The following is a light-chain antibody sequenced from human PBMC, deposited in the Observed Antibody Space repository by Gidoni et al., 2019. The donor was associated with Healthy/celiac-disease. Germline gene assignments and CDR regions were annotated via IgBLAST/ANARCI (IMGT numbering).Light chain of an antibody. J-gene: IGLJ3*02. CDR3: NSRDISGTHLG. Sequence: SYELSQDPAVPVALAQTVRITCQGDSLRSYYASWYQQKTGQAPVLVLYGKNNRPSWIPDRFSGSSSGNTASLTITGAQAEDEADYFCNSRDISGTHLGFGGGTKLTVL. CDR2: GKN. CDR1: SLRSYY. V-gene: IGLV3-19*01.